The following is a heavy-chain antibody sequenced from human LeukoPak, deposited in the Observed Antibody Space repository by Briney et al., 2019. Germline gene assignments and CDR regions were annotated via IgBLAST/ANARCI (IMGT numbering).Heavy chain of an antibody. Sequence: PSETLSLTCAVYGGSFSGYHWSWIRQRPGKGLEWIGDINHSGSTHYSPSLKSRVTISVDTSNNQFSLKLHSVTAADTAVYYCARGFTTSSLWFDPWGQGILVTVSS. CDR3: ARGFTTSSLWFDP. V-gene: IGHV4-34*01. J-gene: IGHJ5*02. D-gene: IGHD6-6*01. CDR2: INHSGST. CDR1: GGSFSGYH.